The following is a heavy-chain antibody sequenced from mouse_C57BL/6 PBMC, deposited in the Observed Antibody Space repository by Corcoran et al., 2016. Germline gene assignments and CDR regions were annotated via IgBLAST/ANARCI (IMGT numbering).Heavy chain of an antibody. V-gene: IGHV1-76*01. Sequence: QVQLKQSGAELVRPGASVKLSCKASGYTFTDYYINWVKQRPGQGLEWIARIYPGSGNTYYNEKFKGKATLTAEKSSSTAYMQLSSLTSEDSAVYFCVREGSSYDWYFDVWGTGTTVTVSS. J-gene: IGHJ1*03. CDR3: VREGSSYDWYFDV. D-gene: IGHD1-1*01. CDR2: IYPGSGNT. CDR1: GYTFTDYY.